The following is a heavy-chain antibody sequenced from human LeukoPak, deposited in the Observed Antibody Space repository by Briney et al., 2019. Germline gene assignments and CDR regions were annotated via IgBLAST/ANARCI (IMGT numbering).Heavy chain of an antibody. CDR1: GGSISTNNFY. D-gene: IGHD1-26*01. V-gene: IGHV4-39*02. J-gene: IGHJ4*02. CDR3: ARGWELPGTDY. Sequence: SETLSLTCTVSGGSISTNNFYWGWIRQPPGEGLEWIGTINYNGRTYYNPSLKSRVTISVDTSKNHFSLELSSVTAADTAVYYCARGWELPGTDYWGQGTLVTVSS. CDR2: INYNGRT.